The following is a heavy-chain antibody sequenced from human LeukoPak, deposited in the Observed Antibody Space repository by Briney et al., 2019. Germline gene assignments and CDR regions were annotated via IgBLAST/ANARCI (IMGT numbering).Heavy chain of an antibody. CDR1: GGSISSYY. J-gene: IGHJ5*02. V-gene: IGHV4-4*09. CDR3: AGTIAAAGPYNRFDP. D-gene: IGHD6-13*01. Sequence: SETLSLTCTVSGGSISSYYWSWIRQPPGKGLEWIGYIYTSGSTNYNPSLKSRVTISVDTSKNQFSLKLSSVTAADTAVYYCAGTIAAAGPYNRFDPWGQGTLVTVSS. CDR2: IYTSGST.